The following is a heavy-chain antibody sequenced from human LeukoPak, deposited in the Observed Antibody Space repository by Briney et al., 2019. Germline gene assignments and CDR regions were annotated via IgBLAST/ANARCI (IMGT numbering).Heavy chain of an antibody. D-gene: IGHD3-22*01. Sequence: ASVKVSCKASGYTFTSYYMHWVRQAPGQGLEWMGIINPSGGSTSYAQKFQGRVTMTRDMSTSTVYMELSSLRSEDTAVYYCAYDSRGPGALNIWGQGTMVTVSS. CDR3: AYDSRGPGALNI. V-gene: IGHV1-46*03. CDR2: INPSGGST. J-gene: IGHJ3*02. CDR1: GYTFTSYY.